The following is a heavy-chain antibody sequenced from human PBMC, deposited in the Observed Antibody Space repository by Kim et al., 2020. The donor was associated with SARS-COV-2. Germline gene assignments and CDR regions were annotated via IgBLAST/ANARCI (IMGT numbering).Heavy chain of an antibody. V-gene: IGHV3-30*02. CDR3: AKGFGFLQWCLSPADY. J-gene: IGHJ4*02. Sequence: SVKGPFTISRDNPKNTLFLQMNSLRPEDTAVYYCAKGFGFLQWCLSPADYWGQGTLVTVTS. D-gene: IGHD3-3*01.